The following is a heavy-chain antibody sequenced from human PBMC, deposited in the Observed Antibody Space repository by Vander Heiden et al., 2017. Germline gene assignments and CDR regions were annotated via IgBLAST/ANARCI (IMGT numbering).Heavy chain of an antibody. CDR1: GFTFSDHY. CDR2: TRNKANSYTT. D-gene: IGHD3-22*01. J-gene: IGHJ4*02. Sequence: EVQLVESGGGLVQPGGSLRLSCAASGFTFSDHYMDWVRQAPGKGLEWVCRTRNKANSYTTEYAASVKGRFTISRDDSKNSLYLQMNSLKTEDTAVYYCARRVRDSSGYSDYWGQGTLVTVSS. V-gene: IGHV3-72*01. CDR3: ARRVRDSSGYSDY.